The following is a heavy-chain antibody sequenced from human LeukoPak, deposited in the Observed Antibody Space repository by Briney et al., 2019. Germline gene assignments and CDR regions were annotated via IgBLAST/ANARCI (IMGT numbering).Heavy chain of an antibody. CDR2: IYHSGST. CDR3: ARHRGYYYYYMDV. CDR1: GGSISSSNW. Sequence: SGTLSLTCAVSGGSISSSNWWSWVRQPPGKGLEWIGEIYHSGSTNYNPSLKSRVTISVDTSKNQFSLKLSSVTAADTAVYYCARHRGYYYYYMDVWGKGTTVTISS. V-gene: IGHV4-4*02. J-gene: IGHJ6*03.